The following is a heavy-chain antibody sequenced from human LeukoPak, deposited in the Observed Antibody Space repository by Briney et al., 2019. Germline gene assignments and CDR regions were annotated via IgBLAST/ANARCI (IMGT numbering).Heavy chain of an antibody. V-gene: IGHV4-39*01. CDR1: GGYISSSSYY. CDR2: IYYSGST. CDR3: ASLVGGREVITFGGVIVPPDY. Sequence: SETLSLTCTVSGGYISSSSYYWAWIRQPPGKGLEWIGSIYYSGSTYYNPSLKSRVTISVDTSNNQFSLRLSSVTAADTAVYYCASLVGGREVITFGGVIVPPDYWGQGIPVTVSS. J-gene: IGHJ4*02. D-gene: IGHD3-16*02.